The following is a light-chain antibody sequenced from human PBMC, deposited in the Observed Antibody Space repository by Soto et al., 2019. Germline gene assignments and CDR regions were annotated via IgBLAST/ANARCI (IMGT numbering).Light chain of an antibody. J-gene: IGKJ2*01. Sequence: EIVLTQSPATLSLSPGERATLSCRASQSVGTYLAWYQHNPGQAPRLLIYDASNRATGIPARFSGSGSGTDFTLTISSPEPEDFAVYCCQQRYSCPNTFGQGTKLEIK. CDR2: DAS. V-gene: IGKV3-11*01. CDR1: QSVGTY. CDR3: QQRYSCPNT.